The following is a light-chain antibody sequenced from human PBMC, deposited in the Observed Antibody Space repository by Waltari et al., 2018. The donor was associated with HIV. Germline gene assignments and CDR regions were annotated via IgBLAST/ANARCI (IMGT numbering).Light chain of an antibody. V-gene: IGLV1-47*01. CDR1: ASNMRGSF. J-gene: IGLJ2*01. Sequence: QSVLTQPPSASGTPGQRVTISCSGSASNMRGSFVYWYQQLPGTAPTLIIHRSNHRPSWVPDRVSGAKSGTPASLVITGLLSDDEAEDHCAAWDDSLDGPVVFGGGTKLTVL. CDR3: AAWDDSLDGPVV. CDR2: RSN.